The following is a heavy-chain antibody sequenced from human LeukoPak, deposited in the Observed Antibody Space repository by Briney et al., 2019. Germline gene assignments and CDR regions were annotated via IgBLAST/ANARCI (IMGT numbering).Heavy chain of an antibody. CDR3: ARGYYGSGSYDY. CDR2: INPNSGGT. J-gene: IGHJ4*02. CDR1: GYTFTGYY. Sequence: ASVKVSCKASGYTFTGYYMHWVRQAPGQGLEWMGRINPNSGGTNYAQKFQGRATMTRDTSISTAYMELSRLRSDDTAVYYCARGYYGSGSYDYWGQGTLVTVSS. V-gene: IGHV1-2*06. D-gene: IGHD3-10*01.